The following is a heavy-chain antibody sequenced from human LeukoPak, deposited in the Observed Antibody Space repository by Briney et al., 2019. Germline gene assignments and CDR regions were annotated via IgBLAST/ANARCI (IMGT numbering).Heavy chain of an antibody. CDR2: IYYSGST. CDR3: ARSAYYYDSSGYYSVYYFDY. V-gene: IGHV4-31*03. CDR1: GGSISSGGYY. D-gene: IGHD3-22*01. Sequence: PSQTLSLTCTVSGGSISSGGYYWSWIRQHPGKGLEWIGYIYYSGSTYYNPSLKSRVTISVGTSKNQFSLKLSSVTAADTAVYYCARSAYYYDSSGYYSVYYFDYWGQGTLVTVSS. J-gene: IGHJ4*02.